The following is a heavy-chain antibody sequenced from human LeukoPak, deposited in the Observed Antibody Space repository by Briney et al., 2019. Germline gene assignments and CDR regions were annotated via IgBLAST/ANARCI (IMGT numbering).Heavy chain of an antibody. D-gene: IGHD1-26*01. CDR3: ARGAPRFGGSYRYPLYHNWFDP. J-gene: IGHJ5*02. CDR2: IFYSGST. V-gene: IGHV4-39*07. Sequence: PSETLSLTCTVSGGSISTANYYWGWVRQPPGKGLEWIGNIFYSGSTYYSPPLKSRLTISLDTSRNQFSLKLSSVTAADTAVYYCARGAPRFGGSYRYPLYHNWFDPWGQGTLVTVSS. CDR1: GGSISTANYY.